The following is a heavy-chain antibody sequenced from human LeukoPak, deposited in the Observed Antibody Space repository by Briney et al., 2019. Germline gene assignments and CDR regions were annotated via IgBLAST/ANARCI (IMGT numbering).Heavy chain of an antibody. V-gene: IGHV4-30-2*01. CDR3: ARGNDYVGAFDI. Sequence: PSQTLSLTCAVSGGSICSGGYAWSWIRQPPGKGLEWIGYIYHSGSTYYNPSLKSRVTISVDRSKNQFSLKLSSVTAADTAVYYCARGNDYVGAFDIWGQGTMVTVSS. CDR1: GGSICSGGYA. CDR2: IYHSGST. J-gene: IGHJ3*02. D-gene: IGHD4-17*01.